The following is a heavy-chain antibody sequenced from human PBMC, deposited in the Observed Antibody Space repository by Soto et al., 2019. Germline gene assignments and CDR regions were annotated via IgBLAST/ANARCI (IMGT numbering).Heavy chain of an antibody. CDR2: IGTAGDT. V-gene: IGHV3-13*01. CDR1: GVTVSSYD. CDR3: ARGGVPAAMRYYYGMDV. Sequence: RALRSSDAGPGVTVSSYDMPRDRQTTGKGLEWVSAIGTAGDTYYPGSVKGRFTISRENAKNSLYLQMNSLRAEDTAVYYCARGGVPAAMRYYYGMDVWGQGTTVTVSS. D-gene: IGHD2-2*01. J-gene: IGHJ6*02.